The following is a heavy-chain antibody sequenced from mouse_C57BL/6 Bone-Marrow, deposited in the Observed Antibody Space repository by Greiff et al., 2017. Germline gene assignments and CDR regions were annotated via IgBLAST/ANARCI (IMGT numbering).Heavy chain of an antibody. Sequence: VQLQQSGTVLARPGASVKMSCKTSGYTFTSYWMHWVKQRPGQGLEWIGAIYPGNSDTSYNQKFKGKAKLTAVTSASTAYLELSSLTNEDSAVYYCTREVYYGNPDYWGQGTTLTVSS. V-gene: IGHV1-5*01. CDR1: GYTFTSYW. D-gene: IGHD2-1*01. CDR3: TREVYYGNPDY. CDR2: IYPGNSDT. J-gene: IGHJ2*01.